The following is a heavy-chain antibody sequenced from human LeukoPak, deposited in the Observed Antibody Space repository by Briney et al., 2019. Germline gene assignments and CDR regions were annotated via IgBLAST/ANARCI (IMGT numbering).Heavy chain of an antibody. D-gene: IGHD2-2*01. V-gene: IGHV4-39*07. J-gene: IGHJ4*02. CDR1: GGSISSSSYY. CDR2: IYYSGGT. CDR3: ARGRPPVDVVPAAIYFAY. Sequence: PSETLSLTCTVSGGSISSSSYYWGRIRQPPGKGLEWIGSIYYSGGTYYNPSLKSRVTISVDTSKNQFSLKLSSVTAADTAVYYCARGRPPVDVVPAAIYFAYWGQGTLVTVSS.